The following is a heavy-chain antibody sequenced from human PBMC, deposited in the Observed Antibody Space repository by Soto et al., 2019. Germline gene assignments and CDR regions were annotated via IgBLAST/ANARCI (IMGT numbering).Heavy chain of an antibody. CDR1: GDSVSSNSAA. J-gene: IGHJ5*02. V-gene: IGHV6-1*01. CDR2: TYYRSKWYN. CDR3: ARGSRRSGSYYSPDNWFDP. D-gene: IGHD3-10*01. Sequence: PSQTFSLTCAISGDSVSSNSAAWNWIRQSPSRGLEWLGRTYYRSKWYNDYAVSVKSRITINPDTSKNQFSLQLNSVTPEDTDVYYCARGSRRSGSYYSPDNWFDPWGQGTLVTVSS.